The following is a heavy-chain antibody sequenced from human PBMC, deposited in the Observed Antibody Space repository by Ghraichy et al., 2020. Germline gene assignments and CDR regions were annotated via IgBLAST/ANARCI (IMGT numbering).Heavy chain of an antibody. CDR1: GFTFSTYA. CDR2: IGGSGGTT. CDR3: AKDRTVTTRGDALDI. D-gene: IGHD4-11*01. J-gene: IGHJ3*02. Sequence: GGSLRLSCAASGFTFSTYAMSWVRQGPGKGLEWVSVIGGSGGTTNYADSVEGRFTVSRDNSKNTLYLQMNSLRAEDTAVYYCAKDRTVTTRGDALDIWGQGTMVTVSS. V-gene: IGHV3-23*01.